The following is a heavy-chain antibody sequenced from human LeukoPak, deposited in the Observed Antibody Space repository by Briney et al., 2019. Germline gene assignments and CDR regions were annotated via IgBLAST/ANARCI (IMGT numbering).Heavy chain of an antibody. J-gene: IGHJ5*02. Sequence: ASVKVSCKASGGTFSSYAISWVRQAPGQGLEWMGGIIPIFGTANYAQKFQGRVTITADESTSTAYMELSSLRSEDTAVYYCARAILGYCSSTSCYSSNGWFDPWGQGTLVTVSS. CDR1: GGTFSSYA. CDR3: ARAILGYCSSTSCYSSNGWFDP. D-gene: IGHD2-2*01. CDR2: IIPIFGTA. V-gene: IGHV1-69*13.